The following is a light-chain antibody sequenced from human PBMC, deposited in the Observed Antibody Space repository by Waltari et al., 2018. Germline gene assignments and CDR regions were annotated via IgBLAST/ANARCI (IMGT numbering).Light chain of an antibody. Sequence: QPLPRTAANLLSSRNTQRTSGLPDRFSGSKAGTSASRAISWLQSEDEADYYCAAWDDSLRGQWVFGGGTKLTGL. J-gene: IGLJ3*02. V-gene: IGLV1-47*01. CDR2: RNT. CDR3: AAWDDSLRGQWV.